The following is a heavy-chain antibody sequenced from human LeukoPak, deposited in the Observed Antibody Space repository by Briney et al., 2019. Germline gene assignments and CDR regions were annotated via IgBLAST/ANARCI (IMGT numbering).Heavy chain of an antibody. Sequence: PSETLSLTCAVYGGSFSGYYWSWIRQTPGKGLEWIGEINHSGSTNYNPSLKSRVTISVDTSKNQFSLKLSSVTAADTAVYYCAKEYSSGWDGRAKRYYFDYWGQGTLVTGSS. CDR2: INHSGST. D-gene: IGHD6-19*01. J-gene: IGHJ4*01. CDR1: GGSFSGYY. CDR3: AKEYSSGWDGRAKRYYFDY. V-gene: IGHV4-34*01.